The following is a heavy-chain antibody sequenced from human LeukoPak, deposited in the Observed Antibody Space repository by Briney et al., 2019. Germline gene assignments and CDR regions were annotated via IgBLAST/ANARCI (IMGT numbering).Heavy chain of an antibody. V-gene: IGHV4-4*07. Sequence: SETLSLTCTVSGGSISSYYWSWIRQPAGKGLEWIGRIYTSGSTNYNPSLKSRVTMSVDTSKNQFSLKLSSVTAADTAVYYCARDLVDSSGYYRGGDAFDIWGQGTMVTVSS. CDR3: ARDLVDSSGYYRGGDAFDI. CDR1: GGSISSYY. J-gene: IGHJ3*02. CDR2: IYTSGST. D-gene: IGHD3-22*01.